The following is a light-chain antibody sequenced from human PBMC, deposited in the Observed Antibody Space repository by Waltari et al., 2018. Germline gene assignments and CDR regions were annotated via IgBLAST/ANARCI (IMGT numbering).Light chain of an antibody. V-gene: IGLV2-11*01. J-gene: IGLJ3*02. CDR1: GSDVGGYNF. Sequence: QSALTQPPSVSGSPGQSVTIPCTGAGSDVGGYNFVSWYQHHPGKAPKLLLYDFNKRPSGVPDLFSGSKSGNTASLTIAGLQAEDEADYHCCSYGGPPAYWVFGVGSKRTVL. CDR3: CSYGGPPAYWV. CDR2: DFN.